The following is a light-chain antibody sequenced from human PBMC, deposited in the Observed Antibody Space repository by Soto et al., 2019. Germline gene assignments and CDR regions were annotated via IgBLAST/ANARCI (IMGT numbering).Light chain of an antibody. V-gene: IGLV2-14*02. J-gene: IGLJ1*01. CDR1: SSNVGSYKL. Sequence: QSALTQPASVSGSPGQSITISCTGTSSNVGSYKLVSWYQQHPGKAPKLMIFEVNKRPSGVSNRFSGSKSGNTASLTISGLQAADEADYYCSLYTSDNTYVFVTVYKVTDL. CDR2: EVN. CDR3: SLYTSDNTYV.